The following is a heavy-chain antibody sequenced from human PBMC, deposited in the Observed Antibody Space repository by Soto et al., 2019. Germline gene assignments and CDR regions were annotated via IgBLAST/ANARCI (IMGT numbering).Heavy chain of an antibody. CDR3: ARGRYGDCN. CDR1: GGSFSGYY. V-gene: IGHV4-34*01. Sequence: SETLSLTCAVYGGSFSGYYWSWIRQPPGKGLEWIGEINHSGSTNYNPSLKSRVTISVDTSKNQFSLKLSSVTAADTAVYYCARGRYGDCNWGQGTLVTVYS. J-gene: IGHJ4*02. CDR2: INHSGST. D-gene: IGHD2-21*02.